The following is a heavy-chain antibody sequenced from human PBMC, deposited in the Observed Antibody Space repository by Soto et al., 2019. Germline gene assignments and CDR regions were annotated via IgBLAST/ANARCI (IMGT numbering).Heavy chain of an antibody. CDR2: ISYDGSNK. D-gene: IGHD1-26*01. CDR3: ARDKSWELLWGAFDI. J-gene: IGHJ3*02. Sequence: PGGSLRLSCAASGFTFSSYAMHWVRQAPGKGLEWVAVISYDGSNKYYADSVKGRFTISGDNSKNTLYLQMNSLRAEDTAVYYCARDKSWELLWGAFDIWGQGTMVTVSS. V-gene: IGHV3-30-3*01. CDR1: GFTFSSYA.